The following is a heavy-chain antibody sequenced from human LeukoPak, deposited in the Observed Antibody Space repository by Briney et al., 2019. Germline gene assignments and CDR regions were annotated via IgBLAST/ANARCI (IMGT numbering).Heavy chain of an antibody. V-gene: IGHV1-2*02. CDR3: APDYGGTTGYFDX. Sequence: ASVKVSCKASGYTFTSYGISWVRQAPGQGLEWMGWINPNSGGTNYAQKFQGRVTMTRDTSISTAYMELSRLRSDDTAVYYCAPDYGGTTGYFDXXXXGTLVTVSS. CDR2: INPNSGGT. D-gene: IGHD4-23*01. CDR1: GYTFTSYG. J-gene: IGHJ4*02.